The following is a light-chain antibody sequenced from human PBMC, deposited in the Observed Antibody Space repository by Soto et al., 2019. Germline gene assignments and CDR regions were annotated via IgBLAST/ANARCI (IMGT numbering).Light chain of an antibody. Sequence: DIPMTQSPSSLSASVGDRVTITCQASQDISNYLNWYQQKPGKAPKLLIYDASNLETGVPSRFSGSGSGTDFTFTISSLQPEDIGTYYCQQYDNLLFTFGPGTKVDIK. CDR3: QQYDNLLFT. J-gene: IGKJ3*01. V-gene: IGKV1-33*01. CDR1: QDISNY. CDR2: DAS.